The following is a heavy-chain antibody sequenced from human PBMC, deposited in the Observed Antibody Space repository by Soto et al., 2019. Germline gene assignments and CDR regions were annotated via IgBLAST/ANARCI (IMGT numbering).Heavy chain of an antibody. V-gene: IGHV3-30*18. CDR3: AKSLKQLTGWFDP. CDR2: ISYDGSNK. J-gene: IGHJ5*02. CDR1: GFTFSSYG. Sequence: ESGGGVVQPGRSPRLSCAASGFTFSSYGMHWVRQAPGKGLEWVAVISYDGSNKYYADSVKGRFTISRDNSKNTLYLQMNSLRAEDTAVYYCAKSLKQLTGWFDPWGQGTLVTVSS. D-gene: IGHD6-13*01.